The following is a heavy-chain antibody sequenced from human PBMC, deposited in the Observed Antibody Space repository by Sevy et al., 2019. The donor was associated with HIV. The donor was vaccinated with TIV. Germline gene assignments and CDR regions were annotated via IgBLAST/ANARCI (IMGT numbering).Heavy chain of an antibody. CDR2: IKQDGSEK. CDR1: GFTFSSYR. V-gene: IGHV3-7*01. CDR3: ARGDLVSQRPSHFDY. Sequence: GGSLRLSCAASGFTFSSYRMSWVRQAPGKGLEWVANIKQDGSEKYYVDSVKGRFTISRDNAKNSLYLQMNSLRAEDTAVYYCARGDLVSQRPSHFDYWGQGTLVTVSS. J-gene: IGHJ4*02. D-gene: IGHD6-13*01.